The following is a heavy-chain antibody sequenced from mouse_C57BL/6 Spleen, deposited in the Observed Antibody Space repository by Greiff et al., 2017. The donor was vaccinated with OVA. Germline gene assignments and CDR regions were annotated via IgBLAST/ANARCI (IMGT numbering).Heavy chain of an antibody. CDR2: IDPENGDT. Sequence: EVQLQQSGAELVRPGASVKLSCTASGFNIKDDYMHWVKQRPEQGLEWIGWIDPENGDTEYASKFQGKATITADTSSNTAYLQLSSLTSEDTAVYYCASSYYYGRSQAWFAYWGQGTLVTVSA. V-gene: IGHV14-4*01. J-gene: IGHJ3*01. CDR1: GFNIKDDY. D-gene: IGHD1-1*01. CDR3: ASSYYYGRSQAWFAY.